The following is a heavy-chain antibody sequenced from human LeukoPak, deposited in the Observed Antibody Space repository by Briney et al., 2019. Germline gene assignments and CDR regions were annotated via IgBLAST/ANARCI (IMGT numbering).Heavy chain of an antibody. CDR3: ARDRGTGSYYKGYYYYGTDV. CDR1: GFTFSSYA. V-gene: IGHV3-23*01. D-gene: IGHD3-10*01. CDR2: ISGSGGST. J-gene: IGHJ6*02. Sequence: GGSLRLSCAASGFTFSSYAMSWVRQAPGKGLEWVSAISGSGGSTYYADSVKGRFTISRDNSKNTLYLQMNSLRAEDTAVYYCARDRGTGSYYKGYYYYGTDVWGQGTTVTVSS.